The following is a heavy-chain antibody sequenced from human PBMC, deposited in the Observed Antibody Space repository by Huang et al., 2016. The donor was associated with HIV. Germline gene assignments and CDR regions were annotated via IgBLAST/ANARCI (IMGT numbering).Heavy chain of an antibody. V-gene: IGHV3-30*18. J-gene: IGHJ4*02. Sequence: VQLVESGGGVVQPGRSLRLACAASGFRFSTYGWHWVRQAPGKGMEWVAVISYDGSNKYYAHSVKGRVTISRDTSENKVYLQMNSLRHEDTAVYYCAKDGADEEWDIDYWGQGTLVTVSS. CDR3: AKDGADEEWDIDY. CDR1: GFRFSTYG. D-gene: IGHD1-26*01. CDR2: ISYDGSNK.